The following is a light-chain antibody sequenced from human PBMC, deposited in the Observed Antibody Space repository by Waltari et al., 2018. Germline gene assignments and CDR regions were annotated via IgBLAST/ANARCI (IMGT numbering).Light chain of an antibody. CDR3: HQYDSTPQT. V-gene: IGKV4-1*01. CDR2: WAS. J-gene: IGKJ1*01. Sequence: DIVLTQSPEFMAVSLVESATLPCKTSPSLLFNHDSNRYLAWYQQRRGQPPTLLIYWASTRESGVPDRFNGSGSGTDFSLTISSLQAEDSAVYYCHQYDSTPQTFGQGTKVEVK. CDR1: PSLLFNHDSNRY.